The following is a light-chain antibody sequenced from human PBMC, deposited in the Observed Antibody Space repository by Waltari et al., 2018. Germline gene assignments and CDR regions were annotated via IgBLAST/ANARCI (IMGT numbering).Light chain of an antibody. Sequence: DLQMTPSPSSLSASVGDRVTITCRASQSISTYLNWYQQKPGKAPKLLIYAASSLQSGVPSRFSGSGSGTDFTLTISSLQPEDFATYYCQQSYSTPMYTFGQGTKLEIK. CDR3: QQSYSTPMYT. V-gene: IGKV1-39*01. CDR1: QSISTY. J-gene: IGKJ2*01. CDR2: AAS.